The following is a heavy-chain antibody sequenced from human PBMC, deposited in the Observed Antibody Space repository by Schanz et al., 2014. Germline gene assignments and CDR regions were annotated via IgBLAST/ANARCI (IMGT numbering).Heavy chain of an antibody. CDR3: AKSYDTSGYSGFDY. V-gene: IGHV3-30*04. D-gene: IGHD3-22*01. CDR1: GFTFSNFA. J-gene: IGHJ4*02. Sequence: QVQLVESGGGVVRPGRSLRLSCAASGFTFSNFAIHWVRQAPGKGLEWVAVISYDGSHKDYADSVKGRFTISRDNSKNTLYLQMNSLRTEDTAVYFCAKSYDTSGYSGFDYWGQGTLVTVSS. CDR2: ISYDGSHK.